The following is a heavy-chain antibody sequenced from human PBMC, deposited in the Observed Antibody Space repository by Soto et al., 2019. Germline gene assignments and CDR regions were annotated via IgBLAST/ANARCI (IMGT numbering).Heavy chain of an antibody. CDR1: GAIFSSNA. D-gene: IGHD5-18*01. Sequence: QVQLVQSGAEVKKPGSSVKVTCKASGAIFSSNAISWVRQAPGQGLEWMGGILPIFGRTNYAQKFQGRVKSTPGESTGTSYMELSSLKSEDTAVYYCATGGRGYSYAPRFYFEYWGQGTLVTVSS. CDR2: ILPIFGRT. J-gene: IGHJ4*02. V-gene: IGHV1-69*01. CDR3: ATGGRGYSYAPRFYFEY.